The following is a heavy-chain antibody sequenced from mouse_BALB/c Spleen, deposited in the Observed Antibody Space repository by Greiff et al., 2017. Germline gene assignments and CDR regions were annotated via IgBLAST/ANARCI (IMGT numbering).Heavy chain of an antibody. CDR1: GFSLSTSGMS. CDR2: IWWNDDK. V-gene: IGHV8-8*01. Sequence: QVTLNESGPGLLQPSQTLSLTCSFSGFSLSTSGMSVGWIRQPSGQGLEWLAHIWWNDDKYYNPALKSRLTISKDTSNNQVFLKIASVVTADTATYYCARIALTTVVATDYWYFDVWGAGTTVTVSS. J-gene: IGHJ1*01. CDR3: ARIALTTVVATDYWYFDV. D-gene: IGHD1-1*01.